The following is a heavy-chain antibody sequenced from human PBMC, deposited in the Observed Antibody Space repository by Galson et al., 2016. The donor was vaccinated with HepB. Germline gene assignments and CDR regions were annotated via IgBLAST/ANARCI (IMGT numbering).Heavy chain of an antibody. J-gene: IGHJ4*02. CDR2: INPYNGNI. Sequence: SVKVSCKASGYTFTTYAITWVRQAPGQGLEWMGRINPYNGNIKYAQKVQGRVTMTTDTSTSTAYMEPRSLRFDDTAVYYCARRYSSGWYVYFDYWGQGTLVTVSS. CDR1: GYTFTTYA. CDR3: ARRYSSGWYVYFDY. D-gene: IGHD6-19*01. V-gene: IGHV1-18*04.